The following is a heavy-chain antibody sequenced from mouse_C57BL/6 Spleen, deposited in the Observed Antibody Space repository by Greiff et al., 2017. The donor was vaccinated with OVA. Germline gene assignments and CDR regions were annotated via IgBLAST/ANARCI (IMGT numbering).Heavy chain of an antibody. CDR3: TPWPGFAY. CDR1: GFTFSNYW. J-gene: IGHJ3*01. Sequence: EVKVEESGGGLVQPGGSMKLSCVASGFTFSNYWMNWVRQSPEKGLEWVAQIRLKSDNYATHYAESVKGRFTISRDDSKSSVYLQMNNLRAEDTGIYYCTPWPGFAYWGQGTLVTVSA. CDR2: IRLKSDNYAT. V-gene: IGHV6-3*01.